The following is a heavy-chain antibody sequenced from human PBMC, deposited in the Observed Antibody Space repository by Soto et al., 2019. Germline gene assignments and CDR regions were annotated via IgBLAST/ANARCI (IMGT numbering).Heavy chain of an antibody. Sequence: QVQLVQSGAEVKKPGSSVKVSCKAYGGTFSSYAISWVRQAPGQGLEWMGGIIPIFGTANYAQKFQGRVTITADESTSTAYMELSSLRSEDTAVYYCARDPYEYQPHYYYYGMDVWGQGATVTVSS. V-gene: IGHV1-69*01. D-gene: IGHD2-2*01. J-gene: IGHJ6*02. CDR1: GGTFSSYA. CDR3: ARDPYEYQPHYYYYGMDV. CDR2: IIPIFGTA.